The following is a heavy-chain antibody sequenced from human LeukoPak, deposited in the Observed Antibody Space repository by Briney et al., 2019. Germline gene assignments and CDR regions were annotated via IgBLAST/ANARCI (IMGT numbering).Heavy chain of an antibody. J-gene: IGHJ4*02. CDR2: IYPRDGST. V-gene: IGHV1-46*01. CDR1: GYTFTSNY. CDR3: ARDQNSGSYPNSNYFDY. D-gene: IGHD1-26*01. Sequence: ASVKVSCKASGYTFTSNYIHWVRQAPGQGLEWMGMIYPRDGSTSYAQKFQGRVTVTRDMSTSTVHMELSGLRSEDTAVYYCARDQNSGSYPNSNYFDYWGQGTLVTVSS.